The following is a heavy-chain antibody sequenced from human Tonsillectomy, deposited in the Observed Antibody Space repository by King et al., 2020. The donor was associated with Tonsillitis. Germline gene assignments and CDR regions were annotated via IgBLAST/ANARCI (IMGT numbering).Heavy chain of an antibody. J-gene: IGHJ6*02. CDR2: ISYDGTDK. D-gene: IGHD3-10*01. CDR3: AKDPWGGSGDYGMDV. CDR1: GFTFNRYG. V-gene: IGHV3-30*18. Sequence: QLVQSGGGVVQPGRSLRLSCAASGFTFNRYGMHWVRQAPGKGLEWVALISYDGTDKYYADSVKGRFTMSRDISENTLYLQMNSLRTEDTAVYYCAKDPWGGSGDYGMDVWGQGTTVTVSS.